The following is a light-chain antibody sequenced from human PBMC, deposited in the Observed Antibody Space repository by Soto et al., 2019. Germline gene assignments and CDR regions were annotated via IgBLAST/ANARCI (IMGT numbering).Light chain of an antibody. Sequence: DIQMTQSPSTLSASVGDRVIITCRASQSISSWLAWYQQKPGKAPDLLIYRASTLKTGIPSRFSGSGSGTEFTLTISSLQPDDLATYYCQQYDRASWTFGPGTKVEIK. CDR1: QSISSW. J-gene: IGKJ1*01. CDR3: QQYDRASWT. CDR2: RAS. V-gene: IGKV1-5*03.